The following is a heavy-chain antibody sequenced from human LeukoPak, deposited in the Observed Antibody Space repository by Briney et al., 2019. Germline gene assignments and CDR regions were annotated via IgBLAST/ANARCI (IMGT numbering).Heavy chain of an antibody. J-gene: IGHJ4*02. CDR2: ISSSSSYI. D-gene: IGHD3-22*01. CDR3: ARETGYYDSSGTKRGYFDY. Sequence: PGGSLRLSCAASGFTFSSYSMNWVRQAPGKGLEWVSSISSSSSYIYYADSVKGRFTISRDNAKNSLYLQMNSLRAEDTAVYYCARETGYYDSSGTKRGYFDYWGQGTLVTVSS. V-gene: IGHV3-21*01. CDR1: GFTFSSYS.